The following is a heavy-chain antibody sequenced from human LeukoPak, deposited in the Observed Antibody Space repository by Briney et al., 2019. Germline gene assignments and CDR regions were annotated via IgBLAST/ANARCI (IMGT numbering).Heavy chain of an antibody. CDR3: AREAPHIVGAPNPFDAFDI. D-gene: IGHD1-26*01. Sequence: GGSLRLSCAASGFTFSSYEMNWVRQAPGKGLEWVSYISSSGSTIYYADSVKGRFTISRDNAKNSLYLQMNSLRAEDTAVYYCAREAPHIVGAPNPFDAFDIWGQGTMVTVSS. V-gene: IGHV3-48*03. CDR1: GFTFSSYE. CDR2: ISSSGSTI. J-gene: IGHJ3*02.